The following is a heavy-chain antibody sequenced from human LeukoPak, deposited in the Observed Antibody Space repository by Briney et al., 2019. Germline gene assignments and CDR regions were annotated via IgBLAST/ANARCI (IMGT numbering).Heavy chain of an antibody. CDR3: ARDYGSGSYPAFDI. CDR1: GYTFTGYY. J-gene: IGHJ3*02. CDR2: INPNSGGT. D-gene: IGHD3-10*01. Sequence: AASVKVSCKASGYTFTGYYMHWVRQAPGQGLEWMGRINPNSGGTNYAQKFQGRVTMTRDTSISTAYMELSRLRSDDTAVYYCARDYGSGSYPAFDIWGQGTMVTVSS. V-gene: IGHV1-2*06.